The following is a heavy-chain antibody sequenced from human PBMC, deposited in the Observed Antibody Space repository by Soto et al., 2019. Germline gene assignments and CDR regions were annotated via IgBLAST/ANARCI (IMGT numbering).Heavy chain of an antibody. J-gene: IGHJ3*02. CDR2: ITPNNGNT. CDR3: VRDQSPYYYDSSGLDAFDI. V-gene: IGHV1-18*04. Sequence: GASVKVSCKASGYTFTCCSLHWLQQAPGQGLERMRWITPNNGNTNYAKKLQGRVTMTTDTSTSTAYMELRSLRSDDTAVYYCVRDQSPYYYDSSGLDAFDIWGQGTMVTVSS. CDR1: GYTFTCCS. D-gene: IGHD3-22*01.